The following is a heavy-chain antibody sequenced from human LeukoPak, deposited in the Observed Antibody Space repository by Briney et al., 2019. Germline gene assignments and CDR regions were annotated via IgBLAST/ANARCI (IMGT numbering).Heavy chain of an antibody. V-gene: IGHV4-39*01. Sequence: KPSETLSLTCTVSGGSISSSNSYWGWIRQPPGKGLEWIGSIYYSGSSYHNPSLKSRVTTSIDTSKNQFSLKLSSVTAADTAVYYCASPSVADRVYWGQGTLVTVSS. CDR2: IYYSGSS. J-gene: IGHJ4*02. CDR3: ASPSVADRVY. CDR1: GGSISSSNSY. D-gene: IGHD6-19*01.